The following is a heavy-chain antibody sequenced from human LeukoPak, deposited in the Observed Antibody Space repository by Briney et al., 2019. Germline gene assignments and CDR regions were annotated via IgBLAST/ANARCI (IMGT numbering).Heavy chain of an antibody. CDR3: ARGNTGSYREFDY. D-gene: IGHD1-26*01. V-gene: IGHV4-4*07. J-gene: IGHJ4*02. Sequence: SETLSLTCTVSGGSISSYYWSWIRQPAGKGLEWIGRIYSGGSTNYNPSLKSRATMSVDSSNNQFSLKLSSVTAADTAVFYCARGNTGSYREFDYWGQGTLVTVSS. CDR1: GGSISSYY. CDR2: IYSGGST.